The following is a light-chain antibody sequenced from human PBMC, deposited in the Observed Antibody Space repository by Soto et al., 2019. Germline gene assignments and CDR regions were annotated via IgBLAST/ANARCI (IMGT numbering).Light chain of an antibody. Sequence: SYELTQPPSVSVAPGQTARITCGGNNIGSKSVHWYQQKPGQAPVLAVYDDHDRPSGLPERFSGSNSGNTATLTINSVEAWDEADYHCPVWDSSSDHRLFGGGTQLTVL. J-gene: IGLJ2*01. CDR3: PVWDSSSDHRL. V-gene: IGLV3-21*02. CDR1: NIGSKS. CDR2: DDH.